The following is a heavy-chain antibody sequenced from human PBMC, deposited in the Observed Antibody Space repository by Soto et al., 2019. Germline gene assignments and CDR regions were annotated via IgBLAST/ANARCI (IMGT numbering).Heavy chain of an antibody. J-gene: IGHJ5*02. V-gene: IGHV4-31*02. CDR3: ARDQTYYGSGSYFNWFDT. D-gene: IGHD3-10*01. Sequence: SETLSLTCTVSGGSISSGGYYWSWIRQHPGKGLEWIGYIYYSGSTYYNPSLKSRVTISVDTSKNQFSLKLSSVTAADTAVYYCARDQTYYGSGSYFNWFDTWGQGTLVTVSS. CDR1: GGSISSGGYY. CDR2: IYYSGST.